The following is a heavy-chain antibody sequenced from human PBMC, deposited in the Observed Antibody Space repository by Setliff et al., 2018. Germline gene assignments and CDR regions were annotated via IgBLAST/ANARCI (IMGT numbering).Heavy chain of an antibody. V-gene: IGHV3-30*02. CDR1: GFAFSTYA. CDR3: AKDTHYYASSGYYCFDY. CDR2: IWYDGTNK. D-gene: IGHD3-22*01. J-gene: IGHJ4*02. Sequence: QPGGSLRLSCAASGFAFSTYAMHWVRQAPGKGLEWVAIIWYDGTNKYYADSVKGRFTISRDNSKNTLYLQMNSLRAEDTGVYYCAKDTHYYASSGYYCFDYWGQGTLVTVSS.